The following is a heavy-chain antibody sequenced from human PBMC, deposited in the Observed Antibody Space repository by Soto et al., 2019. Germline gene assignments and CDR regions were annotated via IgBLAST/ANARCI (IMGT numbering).Heavy chain of an antibody. V-gene: IGHV5-51*03. D-gene: IGHD2-15*01. CDR3: SRLDSLGYQY. J-gene: IGHJ4*02. CDR2: IFPSDYDT. Sequence: EVQLVQSGAEVKKPGESLKISCKGSGYSFTSNWIAWVRQMPGKGLEWMGIIFPSDYDTTYSPSLQGQVTISAYKSISTASLQWSSLKASDTAMYYCSRLDSLGYQYWGQGTLVTVSS. CDR1: GYSFTSNW.